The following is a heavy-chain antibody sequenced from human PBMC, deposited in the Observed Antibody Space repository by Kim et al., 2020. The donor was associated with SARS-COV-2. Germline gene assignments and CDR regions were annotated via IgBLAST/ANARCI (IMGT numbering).Heavy chain of an antibody. J-gene: IGHJ4*02. CDR1: GGSISSGGYY. CDR2: IYYSGST. D-gene: IGHD7-27*01. CDR3: ARDLTGEDDY. Sequence: SETLSLTCTVSGGSISSGGYYWSWIRQHPGKGLEWIGYIYYSGSTYYNPSLKSRVTISVDTSKNQFSLKLSSVTAADTAVYYCARDLTGEDDYWGQGTLVTVSS. V-gene: IGHV4-31*03.